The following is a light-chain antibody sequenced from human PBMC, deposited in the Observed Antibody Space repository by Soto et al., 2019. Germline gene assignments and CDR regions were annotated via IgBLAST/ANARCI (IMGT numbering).Light chain of an antibody. Sequence: DIQMTQSPSSLSASVGDRVTITCRASQSISNYLNWYQQKPGTAPKLLIYTASSLQSGVPSRFSGSGSGTDFTLTISSLQPEDFATYYCQQSHSTPLPFXGGTKVDIK. J-gene: IGKJ4*01. CDR1: QSISNY. V-gene: IGKV1-39*01. CDR2: TAS. CDR3: QQSHSTPLP.